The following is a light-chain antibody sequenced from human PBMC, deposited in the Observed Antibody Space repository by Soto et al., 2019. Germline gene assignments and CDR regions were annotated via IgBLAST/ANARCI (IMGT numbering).Light chain of an antibody. CDR3: FSYAGSYTFV. CDR1: SSDVGAYNY. J-gene: IGLJ1*01. CDR2: DVT. Sequence: QSALTQPRSVSGSPGQSVTISCTGTSSDVGAYNYVSWYQQYPGKAPRFILYDVTQRPSGVPHRFSGSKSGNTASLSISGLQADDEAVYYCFSYAGSYTFVFGSGTKLTVL. V-gene: IGLV2-11*01.